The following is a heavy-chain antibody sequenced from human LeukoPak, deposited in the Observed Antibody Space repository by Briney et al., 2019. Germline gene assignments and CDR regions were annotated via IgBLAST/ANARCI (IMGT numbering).Heavy chain of an antibody. V-gene: IGHV3-30*18. J-gene: IGHJ4*02. Sequence: GGSLRLSCAASGFTFSSYGMHWVRQAPGKGLEWVAVISYDGSNKYYADSVKGRFTISRDNSKNTLYLQMNSLRAEDTAVYYCAKGLGRNRAGYYMDVWGQGTLVTVSS. CDR3: AKGLGRNRAGYYMDV. D-gene: IGHD1-14*01. CDR2: ISYDGSNK. CDR1: GFTFSSYG.